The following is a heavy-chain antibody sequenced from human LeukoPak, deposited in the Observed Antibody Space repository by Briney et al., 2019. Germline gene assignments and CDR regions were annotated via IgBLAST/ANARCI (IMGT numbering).Heavy chain of an antibody. CDR1: GGSISTSY. V-gene: IGHV4-59*08. D-gene: IGHD6-19*01. CDR2: IYYSGST. J-gene: IGHJ4*02. CDR3: ARQGGSGWNDFDY. Sequence: PSETLSVTCTVSGGSISTSYWSWIRQPPGKGLEWIGYIYYSGSTNYNPSLKSRVTISVDTSKNHFSLKLSSVTAADTAVYYCARQGGSGWNDFDYWGQGTLVTVSS.